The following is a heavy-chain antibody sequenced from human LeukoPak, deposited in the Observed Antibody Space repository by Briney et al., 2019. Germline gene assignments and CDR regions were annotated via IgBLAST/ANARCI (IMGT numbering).Heavy chain of an antibody. CDR2: IFYSGKT. Sequence: SETLSLTCTVSNGSMTSDSYYWAWVRQPPGKGLEWIGTIFYSGKTYYSASLKSRVTVSLDTSKKNFSLRLSSVTAADTAVYYCARLWIVATWFDAWGQGALVTVSS. D-gene: IGHD2-2*03. CDR3: ARLWIVATWFDA. CDR1: NGSMTSDSYY. V-gene: IGHV4-39*02. J-gene: IGHJ5*02.